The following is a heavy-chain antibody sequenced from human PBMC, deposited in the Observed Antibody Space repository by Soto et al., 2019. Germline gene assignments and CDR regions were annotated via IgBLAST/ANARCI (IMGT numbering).Heavy chain of an antibody. J-gene: IGHJ4*02. CDR2: FDPEDGET. CDR1: GYTLTELS. CDR3: SCYEGLYTTFDY. Sequence: EASVKVSCKVSGYTLTELSMHWVRQAPGKGLEWMGGFDPEDGETIYAQKFQGRVTMTEDTSTDTAYMELSSLRSEDTAVYYCSCYEGLYTTFDYWGQGTLVTVSS. V-gene: IGHV1-24*01. D-gene: IGHD2-15*01.